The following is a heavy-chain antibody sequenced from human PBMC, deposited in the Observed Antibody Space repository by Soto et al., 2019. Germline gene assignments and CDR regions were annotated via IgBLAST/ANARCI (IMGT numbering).Heavy chain of an antibody. CDR3: TTENFRSAYYTSGMDV. D-gene: IGHD3-3*01. J-gene: IGHJ6*02. Sequence: ASETLSLTCAVYGGSFSGYYWSWIRQPPGKGLEWIGEINHSGSTNYNPSLKSRVTISVDTSKNQFSLKLSSVTAADTAVYYCTTENFRSAYYTSGMDVWGQGTTVTVSS. CDR2: INHSGST. CDR1: GGSFSGYY. V-gene: IGHV4-34*01.